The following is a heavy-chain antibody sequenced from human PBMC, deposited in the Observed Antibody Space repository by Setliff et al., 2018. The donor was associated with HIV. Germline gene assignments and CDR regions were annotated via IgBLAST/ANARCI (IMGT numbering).Heavy chain of an antibody. CDR1: GYSISSGCY. CDR2: MYHTGST. D-gene: IGHD5-12*01. Sequence: SETLSLTCVVSGYSISSGCYWGWIRQPPGKGLEWIGSMYHTGSTYYSPSLNSRFTISVDTSKNQFSLKLRSVTAADTAVYYCARQPLYNDYDWRSYYFDYWGQGSLVTVSS. V-gene: IGHV4-38-2*01. CDR3: ARQPLYNDYDWRSYYFDY. J-gene: IGHJ4*02.